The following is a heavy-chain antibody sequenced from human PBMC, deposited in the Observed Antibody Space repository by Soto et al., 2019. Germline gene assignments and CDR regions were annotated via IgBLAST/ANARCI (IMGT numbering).Heavy chain of an antibody. CDR2: IYYSGST. J-gene: IGHJ5*02. D-gene: IGHD6-13*01. V-gene: IGHV4-39*01. CDR3: ARHERYSSSWYVYWFDP. CDR1: DGSISSSSYY. Sequence: SETLSLTCTVSDGSISSSSYYWGWIRQPPGKGLEWIGSIYYSGSTYYNPSLKSRVTISVDTSKNQFSLKLSSVTAADTAVYYCARHERYSSSWYVYWFDPWGQGTLVTVSS.